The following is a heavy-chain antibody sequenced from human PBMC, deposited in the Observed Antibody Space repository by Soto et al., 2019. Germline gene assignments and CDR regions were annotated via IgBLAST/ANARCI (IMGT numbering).Heavy chain of an antibody. J-gene: IGHJ4*02. D-gene: IGHD3-10*01. Sequence: PGGSLRLSCAASGFTFSSYEMNWVRQAPGKGLEWISYISTSGSTIFYADSVKGRFTISRDNAKNSLYLQMNSLRAEDTAAYCCVREVRRDFDYWGQGTPVTVSS. CDR1: GFTFSSYE. CDR2: ISTSGSTI. V-gene: IGHV3-48*03. CDR3: VREVRRDFDY.